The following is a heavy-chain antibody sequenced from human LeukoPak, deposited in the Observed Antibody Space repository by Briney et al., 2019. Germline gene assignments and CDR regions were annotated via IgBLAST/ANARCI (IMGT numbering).Heavy chain of an antibody. CDR2: IYYSGST. CDR3: ARDSSYQLLVDI. J-gene: IGHJ3*02. Sequence: LXXXXTVXXGSIXSXXWSWIRXPPGXXLEWIGYIYYSGSTNYNPSLKSRVTISVDTSKNQFSLKLSSVTAADTAVYYCARDSSYQLLVDIWGQGTMVTVSS. CDR1: XGSIXSXX. V-gene: IGHV4-59*01. D-gene: IGHD2-2*01.